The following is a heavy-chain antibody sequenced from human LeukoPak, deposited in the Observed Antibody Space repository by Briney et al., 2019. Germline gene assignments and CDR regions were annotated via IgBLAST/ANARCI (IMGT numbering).Heavy chain of an antibody. J-gene: IGHJ6*03. Sequence: ASVKVSCKASGYTFTGYYMHWVRQAPGQGLEWMGWINPNSGGTNYAQKFQGRVTMTRDTSISTAYMEPSRLRSDDTAVYYCARGGTTRPDYYYYYMDVWGKGTTVTVSS. CDR1: GYTFTGYY. D-gene: IGHD1-7*01. CDR3: ARGGTTRPDYYYYYMDV. CDR2: INPNSGGT. V-gene: IGHV1-2*02.